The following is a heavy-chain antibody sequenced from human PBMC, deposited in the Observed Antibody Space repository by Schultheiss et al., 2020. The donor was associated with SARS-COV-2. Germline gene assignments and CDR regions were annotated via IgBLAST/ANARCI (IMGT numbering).Heavy chain of an antibody. D-gene: IGHD3-10*01. CDR2: ISSSSSYI. CDR1: GFTFSSYS. J-gene: IGHJ3*02. CDR3: ASRAEWFGEQDAFDI. V-gene: IGHV3-21*01. Sequence: GESLKISCAASGFTFSSYSMNWVRQAPGKGLEWVSSISSSSSYIYYADSVKGRFTISRDNAKNSLYLQMNSLRAEDTAVYYCASRAEWFGEQDAFDIWGQGTMVTVSS.